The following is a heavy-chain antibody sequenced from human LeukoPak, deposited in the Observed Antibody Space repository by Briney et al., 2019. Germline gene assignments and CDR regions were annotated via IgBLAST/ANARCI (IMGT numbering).Heavy chain of an antibody. V-gene: IGHV1-8*01. Sequence: ASVKVSCKASGYTFTSYDINWVRQATGQGLAWMGWMNPNSGNTGYAQKFQGRVTMTRNTSISTAYMELSSLRSEDTAVYYCARSHAPSGSGSYSYWGQGTLVTVSS. D-gene: IGHD3-10*01. CDR2: MNPNSGNT. J-gene: IGHJ4*02. CDR3: ARSHAPSGSGSYSY. CDR1: GYTFTSYD.